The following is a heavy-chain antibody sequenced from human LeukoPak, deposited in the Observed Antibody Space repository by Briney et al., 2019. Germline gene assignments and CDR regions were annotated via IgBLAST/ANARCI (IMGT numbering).Heavy chain of an antibody. CDR1: GGSISSGDYY. Sequence: PSQTLSLTCTVSGGSISSGDYYWSWIRQPPGKGLEWIGYIYYSGSTYYNPSLKSRVTISVDTSKNQFSLKLSSVTAADTAVYYCATGYCSSTSCYSLFDAFDIWGQGTMVTVSS. CDR2: IYYSGST. CDR3: ATGYCSSTSCYSLFDAFDI. D-gene: IGHD2-2*02. J-gene: IGHJ3*02. V-gene: IGHV4-31*03.